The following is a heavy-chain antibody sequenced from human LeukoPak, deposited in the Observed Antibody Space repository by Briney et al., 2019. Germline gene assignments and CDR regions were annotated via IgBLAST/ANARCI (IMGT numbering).Heavy chain of an antibody. CDR2: INSDGSST. CDR3: ARNRMTTVNWFDP. V-gene: IGHV3-74*01. J-gene: IGHJ5*02. D-gene: IGHD4-17*01. Sequence: GESLRLSCADSGFTFSSYWMHWVRQAPGKGLVWVSRINSDGSSTSYADSVKGRFTISRDNAKNTLYLQMNSLRAEDTAVYYCARNRMTTVNWFDPWGQGTLVTVSS. CDR1: GFTFSSYW.